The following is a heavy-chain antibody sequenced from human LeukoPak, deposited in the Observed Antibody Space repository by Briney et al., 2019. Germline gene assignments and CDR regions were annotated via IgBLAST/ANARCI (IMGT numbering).Heavy chain of an antibody. CDR3: AKLAVTSTFDY. CDR1: GVSISSSSYY. V-gene: IGHV4-61*02. CDR2: IYTSGST. Sequence: SETLSLTCTVSGVSISSSSYYWSWIRQPAGKGLEWIGRIYTSGSTNYNPSLKSRVTISVDTSKNQFSLKLSSVTAADTALYYCAKLAVTSTFDYWGQGTLVTVSS. D-gene: IGHD6-19*01. J-gene: IGHJ4*02.